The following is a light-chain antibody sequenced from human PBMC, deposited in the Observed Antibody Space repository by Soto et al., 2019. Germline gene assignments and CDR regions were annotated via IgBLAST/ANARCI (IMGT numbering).Light chain of an antibody. Sequence: EIVLTQSPATLSSSPGERATLSCRASQSVSSSLAWYQQKPGQAPRLLIYGASNRAGGIPARFSGSGSGTDFTLNISSLEPEDFAVYYCQKRSNWPVTFGQGTRLEIK. J-gene: IGKJ5*01. V-gene: IGKV3-11*01. CDR3: QKRSNWPVT. CDR2: GAS. CDR1: QSVSSS.